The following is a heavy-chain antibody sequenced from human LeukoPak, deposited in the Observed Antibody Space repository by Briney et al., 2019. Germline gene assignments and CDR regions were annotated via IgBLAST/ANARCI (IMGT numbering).Heavy chain of an antibody. V-gene: IGHV3-7*01. CDR3: TSGVHDL. J-gene: IGHJ5*02. Sequence: QPGGSLRLSCAASGFTVSSYWMSWVRQAPGEGLEWVATVKQDGSEKFYVDSVKGRFTIFSDTAKNSLYLQMNSLRGEDTAVYYCTSGVHDLWGQGTLVTVSS. CDR2: VKQDGSEK. CDR1: GFTVSSYW.